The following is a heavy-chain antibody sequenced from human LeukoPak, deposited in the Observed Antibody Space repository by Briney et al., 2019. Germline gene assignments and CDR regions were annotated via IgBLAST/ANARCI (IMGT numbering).Heavy chain of an antibody. CDR2: ISYDGSNK. V-gene: IGHV3-30-3*01. CDR3: ARGQVLGYCSSTSCSPFDP. Sequence: PGGSLRLSCAASGFTFSSYAMHWVRQAPGKGLEWVAVISYDGSNKYYADSVKGRFTISRDNSKNTLYLQMNSLRAEDTAVYYCARGQVLGYCSSTSCSPFDPWGQGTLVTVSS. D-gene: IGHD2-2*01. J-gene: IGHJ5*02. CDR1: GFTFSSYA.